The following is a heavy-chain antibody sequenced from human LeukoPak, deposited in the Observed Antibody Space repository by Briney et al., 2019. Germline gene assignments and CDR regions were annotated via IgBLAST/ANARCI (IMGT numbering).Heavy chain of an antibody. CDR2: ISGSGSYT. CDR3: AKGDSSGPTHFDY. V-gene: IGHV3-23*01. Sequence: GGSLRLSCSTSGFTFSNYSMSWVRQAPGKGLEWDSAISGSGSYTYYPDSVKGRFTISRDNSKNTLYLQMNSLRAEDTAVYYCAKGDSSGPTHFDYWGQGTLVTVSS. D-gene: IGHD6-19*01. J-gene: IGHJ4*02. CDR1: GFTFSNYS.